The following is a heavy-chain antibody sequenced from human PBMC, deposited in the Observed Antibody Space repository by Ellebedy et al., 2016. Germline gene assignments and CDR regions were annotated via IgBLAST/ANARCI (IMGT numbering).Heavy chain of an antibody. CDR1: GGSFSGYY. Sequence: SETLSLXXAVYGGSFSGYYWSWIRQPPGKGLEWIGYIYYSGSTNYNPSLKSRVTISVDTSKNQFSLKLSSVTAADTAVYYCARAQTGLTFDPWGQGTLVTVSS. V-gene: IGHV4-59*01. CDR3: ARAQTGLTFDP. CDR2: IYYSGST. J-gene: IGHJ5*02. D-gene: IGHD4-23*01.